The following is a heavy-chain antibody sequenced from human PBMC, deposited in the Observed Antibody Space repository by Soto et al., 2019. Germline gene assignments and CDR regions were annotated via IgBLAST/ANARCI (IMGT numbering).Heavy chain of an antibody. CDR3: AIALYRSGTYYAFDN. V-gene: IGHV1-18*01. D-gene: IGHD1-26*01. Sequence: QVPLVQSGAEVKKPGASVTVSCKTSGYTPTNYDIGWVRQAPGQGLEWMGWISAYNGNTNSAQKLQGSLTMTTDTSTRTAYMELRSLRSDDTAVYYCAIALYRSGTYYAFDNWGQGTLVTVSS. CDR1: GYTPTNYD. J-gene: IGHJ4*02. CDR2: ISAYNGNT.